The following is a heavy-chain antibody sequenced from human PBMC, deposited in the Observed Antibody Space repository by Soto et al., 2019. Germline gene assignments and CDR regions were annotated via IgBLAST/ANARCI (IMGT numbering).Heavy chain of an antibody. CDR2: IVVGSGNT. CDR3: AAPNPNMYYYDSSGPREYYFDY. V-gene: IGHV1-58*01. Sequence: GASVKVSCKASGFTFTSSAVQWVRQARGQRLEWIGWIVVGSGNTNYAQKFQERVTITRDMSTSTAYMELSSLRSEDTAVYYCAAPNPNMYYYDSSGPREYYFDYWGQGTLVTVSS. J-gene: IGHJ4*02. CDR1: GFTFTSSA. D-gene: IGHD3-22*01.